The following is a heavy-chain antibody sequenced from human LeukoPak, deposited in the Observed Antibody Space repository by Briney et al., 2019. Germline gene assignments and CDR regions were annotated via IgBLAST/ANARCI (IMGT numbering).Heavy chain of an antibody. V-gene: IGHV4-61*02. Sequence: SSETLSLTCTVSGGSISSGSYYWSWIRQPAGKGLEWIGRIYTSGSTNYNPSLKSRVTISVDTSKNQFSLKLSSVTAADTAVYYCARGREYSSSWYNPPRRPFDYWGQGTLVTVSS. CDR1: GGSISSGSYY. CDR3: ARGREYSSSWYNPPRRPFDY. J-gene: IGHJ4*02. D-gene: IGHD6-13*01. CDR2: IYTSGST.